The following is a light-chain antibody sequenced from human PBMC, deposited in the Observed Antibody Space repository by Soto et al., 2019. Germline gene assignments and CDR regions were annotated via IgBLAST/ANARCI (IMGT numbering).Light chain of an antibody. CDR3: QQYNNWPRT. J-gene: IGKJ1*01. Sequence: EIEMTQSPATLSVSPGERATLSCRASQSVSSNLAWYQQKPGQAPRLLIYGASTRATGIPARFSGSGSGTEFTLTIGSLQSEDFAVYYCQQYNNWPRTFGQGTKVDIK. CDR1: QSVSSN. V-gene: IGKV3-15*01. CDR2: GAS.